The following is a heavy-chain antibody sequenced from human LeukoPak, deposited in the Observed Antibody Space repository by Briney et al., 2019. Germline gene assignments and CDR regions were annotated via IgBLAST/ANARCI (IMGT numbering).Heavy chain of an antibody. CDR3: ARRDSGWFYFDY. Sequence: PSETLSLTCTVSGGSISSYYWSWIRQPPGKGLEWIGYIYYSGSTNYNPSLKSRVTISVDTSKNQFSLKLSSVTAADTAVYYCARRDSGWFYFDYWGQGTLVTVSS. J-gene: IGHJ4*02. V-gene: IGHV4-59*08. CDR1: GGSISSYY. D-gene: IGHD6-19*01. CDR2: IYYSGST.